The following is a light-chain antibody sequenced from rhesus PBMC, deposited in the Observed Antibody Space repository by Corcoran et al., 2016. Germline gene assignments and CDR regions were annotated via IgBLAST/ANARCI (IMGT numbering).Light chain of an antibody. CDR3: QQYYSSPYS. Sequence: DIVMTQSPDSLAVSLGERVTINCKSSQSLLYSSNNKNYLAWYQQKPGPAPKLLIYWASTREYGVPNRFSGSGSGTDFTLTISGLQAEDVAVYYCQQYYSSPYSFGQGTKVEIK. CDR2: WAS. J-gene: IGKJ2*01. CDR1: QSLLYSSNNKNY. V-gene: IGKV4-1*01.